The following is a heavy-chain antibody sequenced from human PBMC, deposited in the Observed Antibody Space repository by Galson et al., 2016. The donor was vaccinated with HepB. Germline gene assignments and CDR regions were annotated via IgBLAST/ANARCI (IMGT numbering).Heavy chain of an antibody. D-gene: IGHD3-10*01. J-gene: IGHJ4*02. CDR2: IFYSGKT. Sequence: TLSLTCSVSGVSISSTRYYWGWIRQTPGKGLEWLASIFYSGKTYYNPSLKSRLTISVDTSRNQFSLRLSSVTAADTAIHYCAKVNRVLADYWGPGTLVTVSS. CDR3: AKVNRVLADY. CDR1: GVSISSTRYY. V-gene: IGHV4-39*01.